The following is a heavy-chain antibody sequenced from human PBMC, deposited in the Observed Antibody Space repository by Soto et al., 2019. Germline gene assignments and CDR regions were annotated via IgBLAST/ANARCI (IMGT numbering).Heavy chain of an antibody. CDR3: ARDGVGATTYFGYFDY. J-gene: IGHJ4*02. V-gene: IGHV3-33*01. Sequence: QVHLVESGGGVVQPGRSLRLSCAASGFTFSGYGMHWVRQAPGKGLEWVAVLRYDGSKTYYADSVKGRFTISRDNPKNTLYLQMNSLRPEDTAVYYCARDGVGATTYFGYFDYWGQGSLVTVSA. D-gene: IGHD1-26*01. CDR2: LRYDGSKT. CDR1: GFTFSGYG.